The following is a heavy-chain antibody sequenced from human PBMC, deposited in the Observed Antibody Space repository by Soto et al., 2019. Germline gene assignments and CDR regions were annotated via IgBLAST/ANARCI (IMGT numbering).Heavy chain of an antibody. CDR3: AISQDRGGRTTFIY. D-gene: IGHD3-16*01. J-gene: IGHJ4*02. V-gene: IGHV3-9*01. CDR2: INWKSDI. Sequence: PGGSLRLSCAVSGFTFDDNAMHWVRQAPEKGLGWVSGINWKSDIGYADSVKGRFTISRDNAENSLYLQMNSLRAEDTALYYCAISQDRGGRTTFIYWGQGTQVTV. CDR1: GFTFDDNA.